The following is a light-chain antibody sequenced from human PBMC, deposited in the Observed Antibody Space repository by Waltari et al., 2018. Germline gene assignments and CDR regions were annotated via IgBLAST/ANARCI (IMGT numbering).Light chain of an antibody. Sequence: DIQMTQSPSSLSASCGDRITITGRASQSIDFYLHWYRQRPGKAPELLIYASNILQSGVPSRFRGSGSGTEFTLTISSLQTEDFAIYYCQQSYSSPWTFGPGTKVEIK. V-gene: IGKV1-39*01. J-gene: IGKJ1*01. CDR1: QSIDFY. CDR3: QQSYSSPWT. CDR2: ASN.